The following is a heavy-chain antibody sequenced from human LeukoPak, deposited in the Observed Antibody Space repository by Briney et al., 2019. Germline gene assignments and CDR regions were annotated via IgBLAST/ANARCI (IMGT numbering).Heavy chain of an antibody. CDR2: INPNSGGT. CDR1: GGTFSSYA. CDR3: ARVRELEGYFDL. D-gene: IGHD6-6*01. J-gene: IGHJ2*01. Sequence: ASVKVSCKASGGTFSSYAISWVRQAPGQGLEWMGWINPNSGGTNYAQKFQGRVTMTRDTSISTAYMELSRLRSDDTAVYYCARVRELEGYFDLWGRGTLVTVSS. V-gene: IGHV1-2*02.